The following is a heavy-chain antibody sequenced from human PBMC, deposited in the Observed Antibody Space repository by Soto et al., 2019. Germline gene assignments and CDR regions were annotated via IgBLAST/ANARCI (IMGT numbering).Heavy chain of an antibody. D-gene: IGHD3-3*01. CDR2: IYVSGAP. J-gene: IGHJ4*02. CDR3: ARQAGRAFGVVLNQFDH. V-gene: IGHV4-39*01. CDR1: GDSISSTTYY. Sequence: QLQLQESGPGLVKPSETLSLTCTVSGDSISSTTYYWGWIRQPPGKGLEWIGSIYVSGAPYYNPSLTRRATSSIDMSKNQFSLKVSSVAAADTAVYYCARQAGRAFGVVLNQFDHWGQGTLVTASP.